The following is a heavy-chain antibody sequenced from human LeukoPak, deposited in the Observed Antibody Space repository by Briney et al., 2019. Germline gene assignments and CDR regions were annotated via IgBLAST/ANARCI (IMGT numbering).Heavy chain of an antibody. CDR3: ARARFNYQLPYYFDY. V-gene: IGHV3-21*01. CDR2: ISSSSSYI. D-gene: IGHD2-2*01. CDR1: GFTFSSYS. J-gene: IGHJ4*02. Sequence: GGSLRLSCAASGFTFSSYSMNWVRQAPGKGLEWVSSISSSSSYIYYADSVKGRFTISRDNAKNSLYLQMNSLRAEDTAVYYCARARFNYQLPYYFDYWGQGTLVTVSS.